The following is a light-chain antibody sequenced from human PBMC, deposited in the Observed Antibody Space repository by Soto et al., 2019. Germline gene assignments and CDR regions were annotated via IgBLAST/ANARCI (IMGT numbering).Light chain of an antibody. CDR2: GVS. V-gene: IGKV3-15*01. CDR1: QSVSSK. CDR3: QQYNNWPHT. Sequence: EIVMTQSPATLSVSPGERATLSCRASQSVSSKLAWFQQKPGQAPSLLIYGVSTRATGVPVRFSGSGSGTEFTLTINSLQSEDFAVYYCQQYNNWPHTFGQGTKLEMK. J-gene: IGKJ2*01.